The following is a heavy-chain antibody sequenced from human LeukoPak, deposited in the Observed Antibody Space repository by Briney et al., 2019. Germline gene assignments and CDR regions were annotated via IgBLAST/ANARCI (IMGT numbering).Heavy chain of an antibody. CDR2: ISSSSIYI. CDR1: GFIFSIYS. Sequence: KPGGSLRLSCAASGFIFSIYSMNWVRQAPGKGLEWVSSISSSSIYIYYADSVKGRFTISRDNAKNSLYLQMNSLRAEDTAVYYCARDGSGSHAPADWGQGTLVTVSS. J-gene: IGHJ4*02. D-gene: IGHD3-10*01. CDR3: ARDGSGSHAPAD. V-gene: IGHV3-21*04.